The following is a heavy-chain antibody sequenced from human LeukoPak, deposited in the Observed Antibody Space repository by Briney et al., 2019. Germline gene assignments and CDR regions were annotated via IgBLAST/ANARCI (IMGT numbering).Heavy chain of an antibody. V-gene: IGHV4-4*07. CDR3: ARYSSGSYAFDI. J-gene: IGHJ3*02. CDR1: GGSISSYY. D-gene: IGHD1-26*01. CDR2: MYSSGST. Sequence: SETLPPTCTASGGSISSYYWSWIRQPAGKGLEWIGRMYSSGSTNYNPSLKRRVTMSVDTSKNQFSLKLSSVTAADTAVYYCARYSSGSYAFDIWGQGTMVTVSS.